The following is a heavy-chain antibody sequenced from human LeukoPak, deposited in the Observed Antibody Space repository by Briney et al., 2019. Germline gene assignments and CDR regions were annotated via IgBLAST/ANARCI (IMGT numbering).Heavy chain of an antibody. CDR1: GGSFSGYY. CDR3: ARGRVRVFDY. Sequence: SETLSLTCAVYGGSFSGYYWSWIRQPPGKGLEWIGEIDHSGSTNYNPSLKSRVTISVDTSKNQFSLKLSSATAADTAVYYCARGRVRVFDYWGQGTLVTVSS. CDR2: IDHSGST. V-gene: IGHV4-34*01. J-gene: IGHJ4*02.